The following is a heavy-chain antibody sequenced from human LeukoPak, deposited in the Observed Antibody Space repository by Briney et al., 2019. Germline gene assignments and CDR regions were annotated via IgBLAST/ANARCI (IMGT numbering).Heavy chain of an antibody. D-gene: IGHD3-10*01. J-gene: IGHJ4*02. CDR1: GFTFSSYA. CDR3: ARDAGSGSYFDY. V-gene: IGHV3-30*04. Sequence: PGRSLRLSCAASGFTFSSYAMHWVRQAPGKGLEWVAVISYDGSNKYYADSVKGRFTISRDNSKNTLYLQMNSLRADDTAVYYCARDAGSGSYFDYWGQGTLVIVSS. CDR2: ISYDGSNK.